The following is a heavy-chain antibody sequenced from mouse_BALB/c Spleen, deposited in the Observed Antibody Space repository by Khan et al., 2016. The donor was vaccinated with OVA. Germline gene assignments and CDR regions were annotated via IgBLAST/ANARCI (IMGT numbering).Heavy chain of an antibody. D-gene: IGHD2-4*01. CDR1: GFSLTSYG. CDR3: ARFYDYEGYFDV. J-gene: IGHJ1*01. CDR2: IWSGGST. Sequence: QVQLQQSGPGLVQPSQSLSITCTVSGFSLTSYGVHWVRQPPGKGLEWLGVIWSGGSTAYNAVFISRLSISKDNSKSQVFFKMNSLQTDDTAIYYCARFYDYEGYFDVWGAGTTVTVSS. V-gene: IGHV2-4*02.